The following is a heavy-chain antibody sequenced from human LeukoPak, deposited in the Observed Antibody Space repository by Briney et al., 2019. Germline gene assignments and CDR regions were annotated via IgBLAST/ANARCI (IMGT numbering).Heavy chain of an antibody. J-gene: IGHJ4*02. V-gene: IGHV4-34*01. CDR3: ARDQLVAGSTNLDY. CDR2: INHSGST. D-gene: IGHD6-19*01. CDR1: GGSFSGYY. Sequence: SETLSLTCAVYGGSFSGYYWSWIRQPPGKGLEWIGEINHSGSTNYNPSLKSRVTISVDTSKNQFSLKLSSVTAADTAVYYCARDQLVAGSTNLDYWGQGPLVSVST.